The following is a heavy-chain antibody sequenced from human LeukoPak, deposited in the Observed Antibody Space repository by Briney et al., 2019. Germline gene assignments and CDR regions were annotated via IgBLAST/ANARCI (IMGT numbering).Heavy chain of an antibody. CDR2: ISGSGGST. Sequence: GGSLRLSCAASGFTFSSYAMSWVRQAPGKGLEWVSAISGSGGSTFYADSVKGRFTISRDNSKNTLYLQMNRLRAEDTAVYYCAKVADCSSTSCYDGSDYFDCWGQGTLVTVSS. CDR3: AKVADCSSTSCYDGSDYFDC. D-gene: IGHD2-2*01. V-gene: IGHV3-23*01. J-gene: IGHJ4*02. CDR1: GFTFSSYA.